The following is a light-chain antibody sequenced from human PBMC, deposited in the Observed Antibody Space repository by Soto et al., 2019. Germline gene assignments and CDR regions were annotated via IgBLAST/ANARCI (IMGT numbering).Light chain of an antibody. J-gene: IGKJ1*01. V-gene: IGKV1-5*03. Sequence: DIQMTQSPSTLSASVGDRVTITCRASQSISNWLAWYQQKPGKAPSLLIYKASSLQSGVPSRFSGSGSGTEFSLTISSLQPDDFATYYCQQYNTYSTTFGQGTKV. CDR2: KAS. CDR3: QQYNTYSTT. CDR1: QSISNW.